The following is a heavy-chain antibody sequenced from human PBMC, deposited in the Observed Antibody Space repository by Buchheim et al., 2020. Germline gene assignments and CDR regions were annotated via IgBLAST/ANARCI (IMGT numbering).Heavy chain of an antibody. D-gene: IGHD2-21*01. CDR2: VNHDGST. J-gene: IGHJ6*03. CDR3: ARAKGPAYNYYRYFMDV. V-gene: IGHV4-34*01. Sequence: QVQLQQWGAGLLKPSETLSLTCAVYGGSFSGYYWSWIRQPPGKGLEWIGEVNHDGSTIYNPSVKSRVTISADRSTNQISLKLSSVTAADTAVYYCARAKGPAYNYYRYFMDVWGKGTT. CDR1: GGSFSGYY.